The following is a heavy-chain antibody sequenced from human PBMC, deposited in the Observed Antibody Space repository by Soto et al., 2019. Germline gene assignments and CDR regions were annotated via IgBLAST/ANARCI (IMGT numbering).Heavy chain of an antibody. J-gene: IGHJ6*02. CDR1: GFTFSNYA. V-gene: IGHV3-30*04. D-gene: IGHD2-2*01. Sequence: QVQLVESGGGVVQPGRSLRLSCAASGFTFSNYAMHWVRQAPGKGLEWVAIISYVGNNKYNADSVKGRFTISRDNSTNTLYLQMNSLRAEDTAVYYCARDRVCTSATCGEFDYYYYYGMDVWGQGTTVTVSS. CDR3: ARDRVCTSATCGEFDYYYYYGMDV. CDR2: ISYVGNNK.